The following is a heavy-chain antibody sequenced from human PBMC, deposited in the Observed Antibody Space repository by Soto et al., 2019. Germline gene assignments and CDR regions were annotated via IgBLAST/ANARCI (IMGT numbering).Heavy chain of an antibody. J-gene: IGHJ3*02. CDR1: GFTFSSYA. CDR2: ISGSGGST. CDR3: ASPGGATGAFDI. V-gene: IGHV3-23*01. Sequence: PEGSLRLSCAASGFTFSSYAMSWVRHAPGKGLEWVSAISGSGGSTYYAESVKGRFTISRDNSKNTLYLQMNSLRAEDTAAYYCASPGGATGAFDIWGQGTMVTVSS. D-gene: IGHD1-26*01.